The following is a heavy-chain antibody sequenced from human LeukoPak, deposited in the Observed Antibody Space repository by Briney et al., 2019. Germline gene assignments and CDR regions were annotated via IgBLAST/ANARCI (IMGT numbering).Heavy chain of an antibody. Sequence: GGSLRLSCAASGFTFSSYGMHWVRQAPGKGLEWVAVIWYGGSNKYYADSVKGRFTISRDNSKNTLYLQMNSLRAEDTAVYYCARDWDPIVGATYLDYWGQGTLVTVSS. J-gene: IGHJ4*02. V-gene: IGHV3-33*01. CDR3: ARDWDPIVGATYLDY. CDR2: IWYGGSNK. D-gene: IGHD1-26*01. CDR1: GFTFSSYG.